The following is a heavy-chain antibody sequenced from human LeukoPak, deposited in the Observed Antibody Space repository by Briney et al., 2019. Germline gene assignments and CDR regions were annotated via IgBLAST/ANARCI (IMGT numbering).Heavy chain of an antibody. D-gene: IGHD5-18*01. J-gene: IGHJ4*02. CDR3: ARDTGGGYSCYDC. V-gene: IGHV3-7*01. CDR2: IKQDGSEK. Sequence: GGSLRLSCTASGFTFSSYWMTWIRQAPGKGLEWVANIKQDGSEKYYVDSVKGRFTISRDNAKNSLYLQMNSLRAEDTAVYYCARDTGGGYSCYDCWGQGTLVTVSS. CDR1: GFTFSSYW.